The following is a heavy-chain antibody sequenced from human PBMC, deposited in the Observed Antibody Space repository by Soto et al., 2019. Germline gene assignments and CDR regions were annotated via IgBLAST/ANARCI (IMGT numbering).Heavy chain of an antibody. CDR1: GGSISSYY. Sequence: PSETLSLTCTVSGGSISSYYWSWIRQPPGKGLEWIGYIYYSGSTNYNPSLKSRVTISVDTSKNQFSLKLSSVTAADTAVYYCARCIAAAGTSVPNWFDPWGQGTLVTVSS. CDR3: ARCIAAAGTSVPNWFDP. CDR2: IYYSGST. V-gene: IGHV4-59*01. D-gene: IGHD6-13*01. J-gene: IGHJ5*02.